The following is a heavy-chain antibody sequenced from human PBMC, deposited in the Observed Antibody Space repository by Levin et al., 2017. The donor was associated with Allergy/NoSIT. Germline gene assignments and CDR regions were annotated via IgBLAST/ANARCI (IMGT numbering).Heavy chain of an antibody. V-gene: IGHV3-23*01. CDR3: AKGWLQSEYFDY. Sequence: SCAASGFRFSNYGMTWVRQAPGKGLEWVSTISGSGSNTFYADSMRGRFTISKDNSKSLLYLQINSLRVEDTAVYYCAKGWLQSEYFDYWGQGTLVTVSS. CDR2: ISGSGSNT. J-gene: IGHJ4*02. CDR1: GFRFSNYG. D-gene: IGHD5-24*01.